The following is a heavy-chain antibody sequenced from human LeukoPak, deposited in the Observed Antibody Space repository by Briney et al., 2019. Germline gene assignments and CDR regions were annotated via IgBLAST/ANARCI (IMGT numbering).Heavy chain of an antibody. CDR3: ARDGVLWFGSPYPGY. J-gene: IGHJ4*02. CDR1: GFTFSSYW. V-gene: IGHV3-7*01. CDR2: IKQDGSEK. D-gene: IGHD3-10*01. Sequence: GGSLRLSCAASGFTFSSYWMSWVRQAPGKGLEWVANIKQDGSEKYYVDSVKGRFTISRDNAKNSLYLQMNSLRAEDTAVYYCARDGVLWFGSPYPGYWGQGTLVTVSS.